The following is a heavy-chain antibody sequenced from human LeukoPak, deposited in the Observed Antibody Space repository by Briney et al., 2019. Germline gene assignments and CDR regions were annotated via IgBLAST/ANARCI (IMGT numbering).Heavy chain of an antibody. J-gene: IGHJ5*02. CDR2: INPNSGGT. Sequence: GASVKVSCEASGYTFTGYYMHWVRQAPGQGLEWMGWINPNSGGTNYAQKFQGRVTMTRDTSISTAYMELSRLRSDDTAVYYCARASYYYDIWWFDPWGQGTLVTVSS. CDR1: GYTFTGYY. D-gene: IGHD3-22*01. CDR3: ARASYYYDIWWFDP. V-gene: IGHV1-2*02.